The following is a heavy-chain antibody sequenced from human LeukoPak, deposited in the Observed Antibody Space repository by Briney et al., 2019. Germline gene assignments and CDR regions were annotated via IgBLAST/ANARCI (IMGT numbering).Heavy chain of an antibody. Sequence: SETLSLTCTVSSYSISRDYYWGWIRQPPGEGLEWIGSIYHSGDTHYSPSLRSRVTISVDTSKNQFSLKLSSVTAADTAVYYCASPYFGGHWGAFDIWGQGTMVTVSS. J-gene: IGHJ3*02. CDR3: ASPYFGGHWGAFDI. V-gene: IGHV4-38-2*02. CDR1: SYSISRDYY. D-gene: IGHD3-16*01. CDR2: IYHSGDT.